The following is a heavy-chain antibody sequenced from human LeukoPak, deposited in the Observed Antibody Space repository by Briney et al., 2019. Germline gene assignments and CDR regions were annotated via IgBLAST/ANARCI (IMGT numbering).Heavy chain of an antibody. V-gene: IGHV3-53*01. CDR3: TKSGPPDPY. J-gene: IGHJ3*01. CDR2: IYSGDGT. D-gene: IGHD1-14*01. Sequence: GGSLRLSCAASGLSVSSNDMSWVRQAPGKGLEWVSFIYSGDGTYYADSVKGRFTISRDNSKNTLYLQMNSLRAEDTAMYYCTKSGPPDPYWGQGTMVTVS. CDR1: GLSVSSND.